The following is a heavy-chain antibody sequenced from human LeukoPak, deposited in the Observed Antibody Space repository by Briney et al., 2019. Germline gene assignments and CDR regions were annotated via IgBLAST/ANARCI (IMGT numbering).Heavy chain of an antibody. V-gene: IGHV4-39*01. CDR2: IYYGGST. CDR1: GDSISSDIYS. J-gene: IGHJ4*02. CDR3: ARLYSGSYYERDY. Sequence: SETLSLTCTVSGDSISSDIYSWGWIRQPPGKGLEWIGIIYYGGSTYYNPSLKSRVTTSVDTSKNQFSLRLSSVTAADTAVYYCARLYSGSYYERDYWGQGTLVTVSS. D-gene: IGHD1-26*01.